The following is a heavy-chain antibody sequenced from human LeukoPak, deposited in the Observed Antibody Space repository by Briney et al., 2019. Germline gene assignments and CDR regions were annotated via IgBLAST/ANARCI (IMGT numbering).Heavy chain of an antibody. CDR1: GGSISSSSYY. CDR2: IYYSGST. V-gene: IGHV4-39*01. Sequence: PSETLSLTCTVSGGSISSSSYYWGWIRQPPGKGLEWIGRIYYSGSTYYNPSLKSRVTISVDTSKNQFSLKLSSVTAADTAVYYCARQGDCSSTSCYRLFDYWGQGTLVTVSS. CDR3: ARQGDCSSTSCYRLFDY. D-gene: IGHD2-2*01. J-gene: IGHJ4*02.